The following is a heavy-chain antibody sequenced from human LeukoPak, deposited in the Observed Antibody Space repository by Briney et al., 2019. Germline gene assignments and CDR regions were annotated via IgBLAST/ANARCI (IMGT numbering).Heavy chain of an antibody. CDR2: ISDTGTTI. D-gene: IGHD3-10*01. J-gene: IGHJ6*02. CDR3: AREDYNPPRAMDV. Sequence: PGGSLRLSCAVSGFTFSSYEMNWVRQAPGKGLEWVSYISDTGTTIYYADSVRGRFTISRDNPKNSLYLQMNSLRDEDTAVYYCAREDYNPPRAMDVWGQGTTVTVSS. CDR1: GFTFSSYE. V-gene: IGHV3-48*03.